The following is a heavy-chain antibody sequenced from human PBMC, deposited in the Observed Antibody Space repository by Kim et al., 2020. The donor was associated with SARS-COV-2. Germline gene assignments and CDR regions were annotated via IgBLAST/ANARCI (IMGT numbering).Heavy chain of an antibody. Sequence: GGSLRLSCAASGFTFSSYGMHWVRQAPGKGLEWVAVIWYDGSNKYYADSVKGRFTISRDNSKNTLYLQMNSLRAEDTAVYYCARVMATLFGFDWYFDLWGRGTLVTVSS. CDR1: GFTFSSYG. CDR2: IWYDGSNK. D-gene: IGHD3-10*02. CDR3: ARVMATLFGFDWYFDL. V-gene: IGHV3-33*01. J-gene: IGHJ2*01.